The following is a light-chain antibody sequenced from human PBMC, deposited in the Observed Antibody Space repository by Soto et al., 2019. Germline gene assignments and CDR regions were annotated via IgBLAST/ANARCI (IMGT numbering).Light chain of an antibody. Sequence: DIVVTQSPATLSVSPGEGATLSCRTSQSVHSNVAWYQKKPGQAPRLLIHSASSRATGVPGRFSGSGSGADYTLTISSLQSEDIGVYYCQQYTAWPLTFGGGTKVEIK. CDR2: SAS. CDR3: QQYTAWPLT. V-gene: IGKV3-15*01. J-gene: IGKJ4*01. CDR1: QSVHSN.